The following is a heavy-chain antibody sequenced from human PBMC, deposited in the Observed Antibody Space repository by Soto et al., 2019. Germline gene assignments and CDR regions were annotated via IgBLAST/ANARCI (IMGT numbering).Heavy chain of an antibody. Sequence: GASVKVSCKVSGYTLTKLSMHWVRQAPGKGLEWMGGFDPEDGETIYAQKFQGRVTMTEDTSTDTAYMELSSLRSEDTAVYYCATDYGDCSGGSCYSNDAFDIWGQGTMVTVSS. D-gene: IGHD2-15*01. J-gene: IGHJ3*02. CDR1: GYTLTKLS. CDR3: ATDYGDCSGGSCYSNDAFDI. V-gene: IGHV1-24*01. CDR2: FDPEDGET.